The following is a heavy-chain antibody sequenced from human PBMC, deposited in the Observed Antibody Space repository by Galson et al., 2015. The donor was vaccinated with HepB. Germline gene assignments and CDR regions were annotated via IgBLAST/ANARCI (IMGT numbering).Heavy chain of an antibody. CDR2: IKSKTDGGTT. V-gene: IGHV3-15*01. Sequence: SLRLSCAASRFTFSNAWVSWVRQAPGKGLEWVGRIKSKTDGGTTDYAAPVKGRFTISRDDSKNTLYLQMNSLKTEDTAVYYCTTEAAGTLDYYGMDVWGQGTTVTVSS. CDR3: TTEAAGTLDYYGMDV. CDR1: RFTFSNAW. J-gene: IGHJ6*02. D-gene: IGHD6-13*01.